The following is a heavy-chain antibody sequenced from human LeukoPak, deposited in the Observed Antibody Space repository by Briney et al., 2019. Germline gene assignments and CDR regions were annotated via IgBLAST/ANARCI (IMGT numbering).Heavy chain of an antibody. V-gene: IGHV2-5*01. CDR3: ARSFFGYCDSSSCLNWFDP. Sequence: SGPTLVKPTQTLTLTCTFSGFSLSTSGVGVGWIRQPPGKALEWLALIYWNDDERYSPSLKSRLTITKDTSKNQVVLTMTNMDPVDTATCYCARSFFGYCDSSSCLNWFDPWGQGTLVTVSS. D-gene: IGHD2-2*01. CDR2: IYWNDDE. CDR1: GFSLSTSGVG. J-gene: IGHJ5*02.